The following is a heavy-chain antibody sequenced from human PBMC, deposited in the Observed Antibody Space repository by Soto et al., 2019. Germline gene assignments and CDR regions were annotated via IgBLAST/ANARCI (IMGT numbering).Heavy chain of an antibody. V-gene: IGHV4-31*03. J-gene: IGHJ4*02. CDR2: IYYSVSA. CDR3: ASIVSSAHGEFSD. D-gene: IGHD3-10*01. CDR1: GGSISSGGYY. Sequence: QVQLQESGPGLVKPSQTLSLTCTVSGGSISSGGYYWSWIRQHPGKGLEWIGYIYYSVSAYYNPSLNSRDTISVDTSKNQFSLKLSSVTAVDTAVYYCASIVSSAHGEFSDWGQGTLVTVSS.